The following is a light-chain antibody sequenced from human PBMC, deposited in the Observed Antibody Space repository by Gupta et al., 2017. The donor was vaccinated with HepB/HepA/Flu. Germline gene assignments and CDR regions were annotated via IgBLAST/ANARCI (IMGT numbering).Light chain of an antibody. CDR3: CSYAGSSTPVV. J-gene: IGLJ2*01. CDR2: EVS. Sequence: QSALTQPASVSGSPGQSITISCTGTSSDVGSYNLVSWYQQQPGKAPKLMIYEVSKRPSGVSNRFSGSKSGNTASLTISGLQAEDEADYYCCSYAGSSTPVVFGGGTKLTVL. V-gene: IGLV2-23*02. CDR1: SSDVGSYNL.